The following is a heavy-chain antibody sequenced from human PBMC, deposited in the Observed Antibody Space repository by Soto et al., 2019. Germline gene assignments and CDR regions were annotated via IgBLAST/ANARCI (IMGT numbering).Heavy chain of an antibody. V-gene: IGHV4-39*01. CDR1: GASLNSDNYY. J-gene: IGHJ4*02. Sequence: PSETLSLTCTVSGASLNSDNYYWAWIRQPPGKGLEWIGTIHHSGTTYYNPSLKSRVTISVDTSKNQFSLKLSSVAAADTALYFCASHLTGSAGWPFDCWGQGPLVTVSS. CDR3: ASHLTGSAGWPFDC. D-gene: IGHD1-20*01. CDR2: IHHSGTT.